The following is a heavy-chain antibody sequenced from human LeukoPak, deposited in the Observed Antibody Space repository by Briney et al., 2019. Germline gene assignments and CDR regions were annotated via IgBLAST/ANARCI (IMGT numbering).Heavy chain of an antibody. J-gene: IGHJ6*03. D-gene: IGHD2-21*02. Sequence: SVKVSCKASGYTFTGYYMHWVRQAPGQGLEWMGGIIPIFGTANYAQKFQGRVTITTDESTSTAYMELSSLRSEDTAVYYCAGAYCGGDCYNYYYHYMDVWGKGTTVTVSS. CDR1: GYTFTGYY. CDR2: IIPIFGTA. V-gene: IGHV1-69*05. CDR3: AGAYCGGDCYNYYYHYMDV.